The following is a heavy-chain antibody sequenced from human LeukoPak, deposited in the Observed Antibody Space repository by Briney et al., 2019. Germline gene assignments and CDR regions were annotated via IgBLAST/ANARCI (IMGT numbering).Heavy chain of an antibody. Sequence: SETLSLTCTVSNYSISSGYYWGWIRQPPGKGLEWIGSIYHSGSTYYNPSLKSRVTISVDTSKNQFSLKLSSVTAADTAVYYCARAGYGDSDFDYWGQGTLVTVSS. CDR3: ARAGYGDSDFDY. J-gene: IGHJ4*02. CDR2: IYHSGST. D-gene: IGHD4-17*01. CDR1: NYSISSGYY. V-gene: IGHV4-38-2*02.